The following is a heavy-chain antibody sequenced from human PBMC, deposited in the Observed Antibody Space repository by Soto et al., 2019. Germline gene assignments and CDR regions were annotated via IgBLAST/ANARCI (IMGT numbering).Heavy chain of an antibody. CDR2: IYYSGST. J-gene: IGHJ3*02. V-gene: IGHV4-39*01. D-gene: IGHD2-21*02. CDR1: GGSISSSSYY. CDR3: ASQKGPGDWGRLAEAFDI. Sequence: QLQLQESGPGLVKPSETLSLTCTVSGGSISSSSYYWGWIRQPPGKGLEWIGSIYYSGSTYYNPSLKSRVTISVDTAKDPFSRRRSSVTAADTAVYYCASQKGPGDWGRLAEAFDIWGRGTMITVST.